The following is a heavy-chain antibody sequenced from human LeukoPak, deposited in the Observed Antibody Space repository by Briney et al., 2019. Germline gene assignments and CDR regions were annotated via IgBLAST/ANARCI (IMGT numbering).Heavy chain of an antibody. D-gene: IGHD3-3*01. CDR3: ARGIWSRAVSSYYFDY. V-gene: IGHV1-3*01. CDR1: GYAFTNYA. Sequence: ASVKVSCKASGYAFTNYAMQWVRQAPGQRLEWMGWINAGNGNTRYSQRFQGRVTITRDTSASTAYMEVTSLRSEDTAVYYCARGIWSRAVSSYYFDYWGQGTLVTVSS. CDR2: INAGNGNT. J-gene: IGHJ4*02.